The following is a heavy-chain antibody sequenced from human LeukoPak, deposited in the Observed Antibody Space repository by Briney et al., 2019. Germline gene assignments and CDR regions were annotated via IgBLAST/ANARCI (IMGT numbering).Heavy chain of an antibody. CDR3: VRGCTYCNWKTWFDP. J-gene: IGHJ5*02. V-gene: IGHV3-13*01. CDR2: IGTLHDA. D-gene: IGHD2/OR15-2a*01. CDR1: GFTFNVYD. Sequence: PGGSLRLSCVTSGFTFNVYDMHWVRQAKGKGLEWVSAIGTLHDAYYPDSVKGRFTISRENARNSLYLQMNSLTAGDTADYYCVRGCTYCNWKTWFDPWGQGTLVTVSS.